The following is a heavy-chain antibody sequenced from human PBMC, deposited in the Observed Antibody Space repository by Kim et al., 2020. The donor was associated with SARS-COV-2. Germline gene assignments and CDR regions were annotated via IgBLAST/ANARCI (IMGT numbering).Heavy chain of an antibody. CDR2: IYYSGST. V-gene: IGHV4-39*01. CDR1: GGSISSSSYY. CDR3: ARHRQSIYYYGMDV. J-gene: IGHJ6*02. D-gene: IGHD2-21*01. Sequence: SETLSLTCTVSGGSISSSSYYWGWIRQPPGKGLEWIGSIYYSGSTYYNPSLKSRVTISVDTSKNQFSLKLSSVTAADTAVYYCARHRQSIYYYGMDVWGQGTTVTVSS.